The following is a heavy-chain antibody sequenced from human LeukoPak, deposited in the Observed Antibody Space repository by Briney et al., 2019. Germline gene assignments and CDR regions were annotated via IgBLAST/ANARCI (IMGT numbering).Heavy chain of an antibody. J-gene: IGHJ6*02. Sequence: SETLSLTCTVSGGSISSYYWSWIRQPPGKGLEWIGYIYYSGSTNYNPSLKSRVTISVDTSKNQFSLKLSSVTAADTAVYYCARGGGAIVVVPAAPPNVWGQGTTVTVSS. CDR3: ARGGGAIVVVPAAPPNV. V-gene: IGHV4-59*08. CDR2: IYYSGST. CDR1: GGSISSYY. D-gene: IGHD2-2*01.